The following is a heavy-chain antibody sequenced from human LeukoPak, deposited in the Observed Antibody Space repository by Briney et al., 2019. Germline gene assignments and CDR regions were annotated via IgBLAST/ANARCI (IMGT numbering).Heavy chain of an antibody. CDR2: IYDNESA. V-gene: IGHV4-59*11. D-gene: IGHD3-3*01. J-gene: IGHJ6*03. Sequence: PSETLSLTCTVSGVSINGHYWSWIRQPPGKGLERIGSIYDNESANYKSSLESRVTMTVDTSKNQVSLKLNSVTAADTAVYYCARVLQNYYHLDVWGEGTTVTVSS. CDR3: ARVLQNYYHLDV. CDR1: GVSINGHY.